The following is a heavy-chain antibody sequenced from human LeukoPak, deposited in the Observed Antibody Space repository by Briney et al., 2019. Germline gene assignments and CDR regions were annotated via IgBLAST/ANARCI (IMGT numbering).Heavy chain of an antibody. V-gene: IGHV3-21*01. CDR3: ARDLPDEVPSFDL. CDR2: IRSSRSYI. CDR1: GFTFSSYS. Sequence: KPGGSLRLSCAASGFTFSSYSMNWVRQAPGKGLEWVSSIRSSRSYIYYVESVKGRFTISRDNAKNSLYLQMNSLRAEDTAVYYCARDLPDEVPSFDLWGRGTLVTVSS. D-gene: IGHD1-14*01. J-gene: IGHJ2*01.